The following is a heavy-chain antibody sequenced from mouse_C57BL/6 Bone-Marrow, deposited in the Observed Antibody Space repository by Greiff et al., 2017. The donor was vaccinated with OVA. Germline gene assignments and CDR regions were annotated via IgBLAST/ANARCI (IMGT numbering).Heavy chain of an antibody. CDR2: ISSGGDYI. Sequence: EVHLVESGEGLVKPGGSLKLSCAASGFTFSSYAMSWVRQTPEKRLEWVAYISSGGDYIYYADTVKGRFTITRDNARNTLYLHMSSLKSEDTAMYYCARDWGDGPPFAYWGQGTLVTVSA. V-gene: IGHV5S21*01. J-gene: IGHJ3*01. CDR3: ARDWGDGPPFAY. D-gene: IGHD2-3*01. CDR1: GFTFSSYA.